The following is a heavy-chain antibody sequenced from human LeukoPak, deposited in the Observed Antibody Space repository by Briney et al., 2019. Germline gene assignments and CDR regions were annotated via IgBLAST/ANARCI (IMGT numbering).Heavy chain of an antibody. Sequence: SETLSLTCTVSGVSISSSSYYWGWIRQPPGKGLEWIGSIYYSGSTYYNPSLKSRVTISVDTYKNQFSLKLSSVTAADTAVYYCGGMVGINGFDPWGKGTLVTVSS. CDR3: GGMVGINGFDP. V-gene: IGHV4-39*07. J-gene: IGHJ5*02. CDR2: IYYSGST. CDR1: GVSISSSSYY. D-gene: IGHD3-10*01.